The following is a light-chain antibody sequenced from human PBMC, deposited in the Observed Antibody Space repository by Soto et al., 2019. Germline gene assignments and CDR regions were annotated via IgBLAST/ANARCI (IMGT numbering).Light chain of an antibody. V-gene: IGKV3-15*01. CDR1: QSVSSN. Sequence: EIVMTQSPATLSVSPGERATLSCRASQSVSSNLAWYQQKPGQAPRLLIYDASTRATGIPARFGGSGSGTEFTLAISSLQSEDFAVYYCQKYNNWPRTFGQGTKLEIK. CDR2: DAS. CDR3: QKYNNWPRT. J-gene: IGKJ2*01.